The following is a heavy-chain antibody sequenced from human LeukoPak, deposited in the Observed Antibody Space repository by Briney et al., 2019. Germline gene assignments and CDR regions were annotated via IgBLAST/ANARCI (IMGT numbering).Heavy chain of an antibody. CDR1: GFTFRTYD. D-gene: IGHD1-26*01. CDR3: ARDSSGGSYLDV. CDR2: VGSAANT. J-gene: IGHJ6*02. V-gene: IGHV3-23*01. Sequence: GGSLRPSCAAYGFTFRTYDMSWVRQTPGKGLEWVSVVGSAANTYYADSVKGRFTISRDNSKNTVYLQMNSLRVEDTAVYYCARDSSGGSYLDVWGQGATVTVSS.